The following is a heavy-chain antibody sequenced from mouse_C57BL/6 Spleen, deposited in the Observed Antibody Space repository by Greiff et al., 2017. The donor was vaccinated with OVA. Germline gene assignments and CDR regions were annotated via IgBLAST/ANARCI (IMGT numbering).Heavy chain of an antibody. D-gene: IGHD1-2*01. CDR1: GFTFSDYY. J-gene: IGHJ2*01. V-gene: IGHV5-16*01. CDR2: INYDGSST. CDR3: ARDNGYYFDY. Sequence: EVHLVESEGGLVQPGRSMKLSCTASGFTFSDYYMAWVRQVPEKGLEWVANINYDGSSTYYLDSLKSRFIISRDNAKNILYLQMSSLKSEDTATYYCARDNGYYFDYWGQGTTLTVSS.